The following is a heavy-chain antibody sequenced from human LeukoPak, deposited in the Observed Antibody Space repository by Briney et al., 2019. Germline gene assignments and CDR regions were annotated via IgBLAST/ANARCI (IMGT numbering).Heavy chain of an antibody. CDR2: INHRGTT. CDR1: AYSISSAYF. J-gene: IGHJ4*02. CDR3: ARCHYYDSSGYYYPNPFFDY. Sequence: SETLSLTCSVSAYSISSAYFWGWIRQPPVKGLEWIGSINHRGTTYYRSSLKSRVTISVDTSNNQFSLSLSSVTAADTAVYYCARCHYYDSSGYYYPNPFFDYWGQGTLVTVSS. D-gene: IGHD3-22*01. V-gene: IGHV4-38-2*02.